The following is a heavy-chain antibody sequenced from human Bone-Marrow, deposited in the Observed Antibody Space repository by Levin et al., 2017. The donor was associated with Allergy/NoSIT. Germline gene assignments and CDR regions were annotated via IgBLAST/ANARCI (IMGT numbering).Heavy chain of an antibody. CDR2: IDPSDSYT. J-gene: IGHJ5*02. CDR1: GYSFTSYW. Sequence: GESLKISCEGSGYSFTSYWISWVRQMPGKGLEWMGRIDPSDSYTNYSPSFQGHVTISVDKSISTAYLQWSSLKASDTAMYYCAGETVYSTSWAWFDAWGQGSLVTVSS. V-gene: IGHV5-10-1*01. CDR3: AGETVYSTSWAWFDA. D-gene: IGHD6-13*01.